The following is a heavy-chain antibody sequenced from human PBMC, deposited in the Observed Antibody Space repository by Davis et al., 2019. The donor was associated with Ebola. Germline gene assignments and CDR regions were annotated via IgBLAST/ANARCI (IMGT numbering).Heavy chain of an antibody. D-gene: IGHD3-10*01. V-gene: IGHV3-30*18. Sequence: GGSLRLSCAASGFIFSNYGMHWVRQAPGKGLDWVAVISSDGSYKDHADSVRGRFTISRDNSKNTLYLQMNSLRAEDTAVYYCAKERVSGSSYYLDYWGQGTLVTVSS. CDR1: GFIFSNYG. CDR3: AKERVSGSSYYLDY. J-gene: IGHJ4*02. CDR2: ISSDGSYK.